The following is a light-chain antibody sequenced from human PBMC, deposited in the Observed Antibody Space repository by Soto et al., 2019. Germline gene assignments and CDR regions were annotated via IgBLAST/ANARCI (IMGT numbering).Light chain of an antibody. V-gene: IGKV3-15*01. CDR3: QQYNSSPPIT. J-gene: IGKJ5*01. CDR2: GAS. Sequence: IWRTQSPATLSVSPCERATLSFISIHSVSSSYLAWFQQKAGQAPMLLIYGASTRATGLPGRFGGGASGKLFPLTISSLQSEVFAVYCCQQYNSSPPITFGQGTRLEIK. CDR1: HSVSSSY.